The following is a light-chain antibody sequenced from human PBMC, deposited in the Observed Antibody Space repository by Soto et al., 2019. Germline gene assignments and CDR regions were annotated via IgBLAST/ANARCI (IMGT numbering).Light chain of an antibody. Sequence: QSALTQPASVSGSPGQSITISCTGTSSDIGGYNYVSWYQQYPGKAPKVIIYEVRNRPSGVSDRFSGSKSGNTASLTISGLHAEEEADYYCNSYTRSRTSYVFGTGTKVTVL. CDR1: SSDIGGYNY. J-gene: IGLJ1*01. CDR3: NSYTRSRTSYV. V-gene: IGLV2-14*01. CDR2: EVR.